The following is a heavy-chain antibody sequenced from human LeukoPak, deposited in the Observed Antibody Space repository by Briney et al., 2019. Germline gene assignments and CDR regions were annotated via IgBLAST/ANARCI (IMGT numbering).Heavy chain of an antibody. CDR1: GFTFSSYA. Sequence: GGSLRLSCAASGFTFSSYAMSWVRQAPGKGLEWVSAISGSGGSTYYADSVKGRVTISRDNSKNTLHLQMNSLRAEDTAVYYCAKTYYYDSSGYLHYFQHWGQGTLVTVSS. V-gene: IGHV3-23*01. J-gene: IGHJ1*01. D-gene: IGHD3-22*01. CDR3: AKTYYYDSSGYLHYFQH. CDR2: ISGSGGST.